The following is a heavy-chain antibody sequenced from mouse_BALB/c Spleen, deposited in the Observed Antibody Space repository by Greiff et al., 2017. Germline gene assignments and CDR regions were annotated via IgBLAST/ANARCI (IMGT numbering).Heavy chain of an antibody. CDR3: ARERYDGFAY. D-gene: IGHD2-14*01. J-gene: IGHJ3*01. CDR2: IWAGGST. CDR1: GFSLTSYG. V-gene: IGHV2-9*02. Sequence: VMLVESGPGLVAPSQSLSITCTVSGFSLTSYGVHWVRQPPGKGLEWLGVIWAGGSTNYNSALMSRLSISKDNSKSQVFLKMNSLQTDDTAMYYCARERYDGFAYWGQGTLVTVSA.